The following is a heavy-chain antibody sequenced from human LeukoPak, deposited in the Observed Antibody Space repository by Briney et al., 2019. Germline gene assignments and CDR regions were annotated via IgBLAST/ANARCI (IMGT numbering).Heavy chain of an antibody. D-gene: IGHD1-26*01. CDR3: AKDGPAGGSYYTNDAFDI. CDR1: GFTVSSNY. J-gene: IGHJ3*02. Sequence: PGGSLRLSCAASGFTVSSNYMSWVRQAPGKGLEWVSAISGSGGSTYYADSVKGRFTISRDNSKNTLYLQMNSLRAEDTAVYYCAKDGPAGGSYYTNDAFDIWGQGTMVTVSS. CDR2: ISGSGGST. V-gene: IGHV3-23*01.